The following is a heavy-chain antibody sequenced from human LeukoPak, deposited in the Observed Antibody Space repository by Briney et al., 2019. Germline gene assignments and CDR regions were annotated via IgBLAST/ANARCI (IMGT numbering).Heavy chain of an antibody. CDR2: IYYSGST. V-gene: IGHV4-59*01. J-gene: IGHJ4*02. CDR3: ARFTDSGSYYDY. D-gene: IGHD1-26*01. CDR1: GGSISSYY. Sequence: SETLSLTCTVSGGSISSYYWSWIRQPPGKGLEWIGYIYYSGSTNYNPSLKSRVTISVDTSKNQFSLKLSSVTAADTAVYYCARFTDSGSYYDYWGQGTLVTVSS.